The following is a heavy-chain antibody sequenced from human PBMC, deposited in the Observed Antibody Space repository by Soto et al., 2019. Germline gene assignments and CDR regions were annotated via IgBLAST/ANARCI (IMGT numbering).Heavy chain of an antibody. Sequence: EVQLVESGGGLVKPGGSLRLSCAASGFTFNNGWMSWVRQAPGKGLEWVGRIKSKAAGGTTDYSAPVQGRFTISIDDSKNTVHLQMNSLKTEDTAVYDCTTDSTQTFCDGGPCYSVLTKIHDSWGQGTLVTVSS. D-gene: IGHD2-15*01. CDR1: GFTFNNGW. J-gene: IGHJ4*02. V-gene: IGHV3-15*01. CDR3: TTDSTQTFCDGGPCYSVLTKIHDS. CDR2: IKSKAAGGTT.